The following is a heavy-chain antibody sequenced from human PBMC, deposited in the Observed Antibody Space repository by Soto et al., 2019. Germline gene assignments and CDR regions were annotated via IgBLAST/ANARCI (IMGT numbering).Heavy chain of an antibody. CDR3: ARDPGGRYDY. Sequence: SETLSLTCTVSGGSIGSYYGNWIRQPPGKGLEWIGYIYFRGSTNYNPSLKSRVTISVDTSKNQFSLKLSSVTAADTAVYYCARDPGGRYDYWGQGTLVTVS. V-gene: IGHV4-59*01. CDR2: IYFRGST. CDR1: GGSIGSYY. J-gene: IGHJ4*02. D-gene: IGHD2-15*01.